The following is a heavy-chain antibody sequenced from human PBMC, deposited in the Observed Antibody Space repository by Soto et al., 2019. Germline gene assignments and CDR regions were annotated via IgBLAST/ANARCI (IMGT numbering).Heavy chain of an antibody. D-gene: IGHD6-13*01. CDR3: VRGGIAGQSLDP. Sequence: SETLSLTCSVSRAFINSGGFSYSWIRQPPGKGLEWLGYIFHSGSTLYTPSLRGRLTLSADTSRNQLSLHLTSVTAADTAVYYCVRGGIAGQSLDPWGQGILVTRSS. V-gene: IGHV4-31*03. CDR1: RAFINSGGFS. J-gene: IGHJ5*02. CDR2: IFHSGST.